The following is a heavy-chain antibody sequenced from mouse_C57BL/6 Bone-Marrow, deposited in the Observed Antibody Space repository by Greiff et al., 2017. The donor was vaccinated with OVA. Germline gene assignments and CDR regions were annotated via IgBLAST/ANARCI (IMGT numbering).Heavy chain of an antibody. CDR3: ARENYGSSYDAMDY. CDR2: IYPGDGDT. D-gene: IGHD1-1*01. Sequence: QVHVKQSGPELVKPGASVKISCKASGYAFSSSWMNWVKQRPGKGLEWIGRIYPGDGDTNYNGKFKGKATLTADKSSSTAYMQLSSLTSEDSAVYFCARENYGSSYDAMDYWGQGTSVTVSS. V-gene: IGHV1-82*01. J-gene: IGHJ4*01. CDR1: GYAFSSSW.